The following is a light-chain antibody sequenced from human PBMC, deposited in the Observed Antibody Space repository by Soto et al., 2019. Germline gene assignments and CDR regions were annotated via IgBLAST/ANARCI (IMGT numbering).Light chain of an antibody. CDR2: SND. V-gene: IGLV1-44*01. CDR1: SSNIGTNT. CDR3: GAWDDSLYRAV. J-gene: IGLJ2*01. Sequence: QSVLTQPPAASGTPGQRVTISCSGSSSNIGTNTVNWYQQLPGTAPKLLIYSNDLRPSGVPDGFSGSKFGTSASLAISGLPSEDEADYYCGAWDDSLYRAVFGGGTKVTVL.